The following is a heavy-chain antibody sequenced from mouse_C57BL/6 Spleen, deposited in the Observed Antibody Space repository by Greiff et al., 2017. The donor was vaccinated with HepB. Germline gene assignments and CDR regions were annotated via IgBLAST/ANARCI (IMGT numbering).Heavy chain of an antibody. Sequence: EVKLVESGGGLVQPKGSLKLSCAASGFSFNTYAMNWVRQAPGKGLEWVARIRSKSNNYATYYADSVKDRFTISRDDSESMLYLQMNNLKTEDTAMYYCVRRGWDGNYFDYWGQGTTLTVSS. D-gene: IGHD4-1*01. CDR1: GFSFNTYA. CDR3: VRRGWDGNYFDY. CDR2: IRSKSNNYAT. V-gene: IGHV10-1*01. J-gene: IGHJ2*01.